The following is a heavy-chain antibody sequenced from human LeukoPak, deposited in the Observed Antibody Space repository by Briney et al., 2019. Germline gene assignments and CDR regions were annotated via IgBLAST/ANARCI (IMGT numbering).Heavy chain of an antibody. Sequence: SETLSLTCTVSGGSISSYYWSWIRQPPGKGLEWIGYIYYSGSTNYNPSLESRVTISVDTSKNQFSLELSSVTAADTAVYYCARGEPSALAYNWFDPWGQGTLVSVSS. J-gene: IGHJ5*02. CDR2: IYYSGST. V-gene: IGHV4-59*08. D-gene: IGHD1-14*01. CDR1: GGSISSYY. CDR3: ARGEPSALAYNWFDP.